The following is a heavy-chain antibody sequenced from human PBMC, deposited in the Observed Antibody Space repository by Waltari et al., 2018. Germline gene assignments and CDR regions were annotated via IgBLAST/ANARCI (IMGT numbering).Heavy chain of an antibody. Sequence: QITLKESGPTLVKPTQTLTLTCSFSGFSLITSAVGVGWIRQPPGKAREWLAVIYWNDDKRYSPSLNSRLTITKDTSKNHVVLTMTNMDPVDTATYYCAHHRGGGNSAVLDYWGQGTLVTVSS. D-gene: IGHD2-21*02. CDR2: IYWNDDK. CDR3: AHHRGGGNSAVLDY. J-gene: IGHJ4*02. V-gene: IGHV2-5*01. CDR1: GFSLITSAVG.